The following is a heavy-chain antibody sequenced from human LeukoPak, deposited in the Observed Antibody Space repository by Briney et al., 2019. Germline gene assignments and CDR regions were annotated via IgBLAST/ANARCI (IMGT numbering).Heavy chain of an antibody. CDR3: AKDSRRRKTYYYDSSGLYYFDY. CDR1: GLTFSSYG. CDR2: IRYHGSNK. V-gene: IGHV3-30*02. D-gene: IGHD3-22*01. J-gene: IGHJ4*02. Sequence: PGGSLRLSCAASGLTFSSYGMHWVRQAPGKGLEWVAFIRYHGSNKYYTDSVKGRFIISRDNSKNTLYLQMNSLRAEDTAVYYCAKDSRRRKTYYYDSSGLYYFDYWGQGTLVTVSS.